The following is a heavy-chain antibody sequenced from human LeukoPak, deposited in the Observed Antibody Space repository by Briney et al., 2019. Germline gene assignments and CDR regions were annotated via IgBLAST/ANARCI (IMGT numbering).Heavy chain of an antibody. CDR3: ARSLDIVATTDY. CDR2: ISSSGSTI. V-gene: IGHV3-48*03. J-gene: IGHJ4*02. Sequence: GGSLRLSCAASGFTFSSYEMNWVRQAPGKGLEWVSYISSSGSTIYYADSVKGRFTISRDNAKNSLYLQMNSLRAEDTAVYYCARSLDIVATTDYSGQGTLVTVSS. D-gene: IGHD5-12*01. CDR1: GFTFSSYE.